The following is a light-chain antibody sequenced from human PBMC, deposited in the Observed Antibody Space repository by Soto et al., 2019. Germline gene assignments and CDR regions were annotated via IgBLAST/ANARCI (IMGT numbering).Light chain of an antibody. Sequence: EIVLTQSPATLSLSPGERATLSCRASQSVSTHLAWYQQIPGQAPRLLIYGTSTRAAGIPARFSGRGAGAECTCTISSLQSEDVAVDHCQQYHDWPITFGQGTRLEIK. CDR1: QSVSTH. CDR2: GTS. CDR3: QQYHDWPIT. J-gene: IGKJ5*01. V-gene: IGKV3-15*01.